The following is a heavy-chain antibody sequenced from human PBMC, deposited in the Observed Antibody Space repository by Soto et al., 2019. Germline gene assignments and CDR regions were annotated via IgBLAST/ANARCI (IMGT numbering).Heavy chain of an antibody. J-gene: IGHJ4*02. V-gene: IGHV3-48*02. Sequence: EVQLLESGGGLVQPGGSLRLSCAASGFTFSVDNMNWVRQAPGKGLEWVSYISTSSSSISYADSVKGRFIVSRNNADNSLFLQMSSLRDDDTATYYCVRGEGPTTLSYWGPGTLVTVSS. CDR3: VRGEGPTTLSY. CDR1: GFTFSVDN. CDR2: ISTSSSSI.